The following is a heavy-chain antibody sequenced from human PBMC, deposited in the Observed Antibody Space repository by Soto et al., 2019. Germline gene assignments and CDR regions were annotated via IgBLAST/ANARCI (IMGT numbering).Heavy chain of an antibody. V-gene: IGHV5-51*01. CDR1: GYSFTSYW. Sequence: GESLKISCKGSGYSFTSYWIGWVRQMPGKGLEWMGIIYPGDSDTRYSTSFQGQVTISADKSISTAYLQWSSLKASDTDMDDCARPRIAVAGDAFDIWGQGTMVTVSS. CDR2: IYPGDSDT. J-gene: IGHJ3*02. D-gene: IGHD6-19*01. CDR3: ARPRIAVAGDAFDI.